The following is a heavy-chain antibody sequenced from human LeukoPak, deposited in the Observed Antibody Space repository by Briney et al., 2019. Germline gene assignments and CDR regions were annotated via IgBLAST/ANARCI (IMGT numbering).Heavy chain of an antibody. CDR1: GGSISSGGYY. CDR3: ARAGVGKGGMYSSSWYEHLFDY. J-gene: IGHJ4*02. D-gene: IGHD6-13*01. Sequence: PSQTLSLTCTVSGGSISSGGYYWGWIRQPPGKGLEWIGSIYYSGSTYYNPSLKSRVTISVDTSKNQFSLKLSSVTAADTAVYYCARAGVGKGGMYSSSWYEHLFDYWGQGTLVTVSS. CDR2: IYYSGST. V-gene: IGHV4-39*01.